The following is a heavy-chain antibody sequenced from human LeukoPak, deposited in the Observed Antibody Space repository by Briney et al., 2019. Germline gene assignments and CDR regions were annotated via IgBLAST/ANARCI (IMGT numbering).Heavy chain of an antibody. CDR1: GFTVSSNS. CDR2: IYSDNT. V-gene: IGHV3-53*01. D-gene: IGHD4-17*01. Sequence: GGSLRLSCTVSGFTVSSNSMSWVRQAPGKGLEWVSFIYSDNTHYSDSVKGRFTISRDNSKNTLYLQMNSLRAEDTAVYYCAKVSRTVPRTNIDYWGQGTLVTVSS. CDR3: AKVSRTVPRTNIDY. J-gene: IGHJ4*02.